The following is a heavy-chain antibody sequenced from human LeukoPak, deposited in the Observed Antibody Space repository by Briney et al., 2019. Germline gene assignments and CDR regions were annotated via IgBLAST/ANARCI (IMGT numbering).Heavy chain of an antibody. Sequence: SETLSLTCAVYGGSFSGYYWSWIRQPPGKGLEWIGEINHSGSTNYNPSLKSRVTILVDTSKNQFSLKLSSVTAADTAVYYCARAIRSDAFDIWGQGTMVTVSS. CDR2: INHSGST. CDR3: ARAIRSDAFDI. J-gene: IGHJ3*02. V-gene: IGHV4-34*01. CDR1: GGSFSGYY.